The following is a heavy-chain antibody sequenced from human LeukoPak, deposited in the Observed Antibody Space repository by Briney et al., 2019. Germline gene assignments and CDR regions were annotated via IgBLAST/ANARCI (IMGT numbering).Heavy chain of an antibody. CDR2: FSTSSGII. J-gene: IGHJ4*02. CDR3: ARHLGYGGNCFCDH. CDR1: GFTFSDYS. Sequence: GGSLRLSCAASGFTFSDYSMNWVRQAPGKGLEWVSYFSTSSGIIDYADSVKGRFTISRDNAKNSLYLQMNSLRDEDTAVYYCARHLGYGGNCFCDHWGQGTLVTVSS. D-gene: IGHD4-23*01. V-gene: IGHV3-48*02.